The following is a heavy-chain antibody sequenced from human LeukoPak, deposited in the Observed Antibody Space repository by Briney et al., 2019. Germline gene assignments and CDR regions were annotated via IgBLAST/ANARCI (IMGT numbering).Heavy chain of an antibody. CDR3: ARVRYYDILTGYYSFDY. CDR2: INPNSGGT. CDR1: GFTFTAYY. Sequence: ASVKVSCKASGFTFTAYYIHWMRQAPGQGLEWMGWINPNSGGTNYAQKFQGRVTMTRDTSISTAYMELSRLRSDDTAVYYCARVRYYDILTGYYSFDYWGQGTLVTVSS. V-gene: IGHV1-2*02. D-gene: IGHD3-9*01. J-gene: IGHJ4*02.